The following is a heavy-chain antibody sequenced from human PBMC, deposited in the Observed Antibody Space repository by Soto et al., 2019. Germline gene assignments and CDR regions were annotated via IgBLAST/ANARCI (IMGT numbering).Heavy chain of an antibody. CDR1: GCSISSSNW. J-gene: IGHJ4*02. CDR2: IYHSGST. D-gene: IGHD3-3*01. CDR3: ARRLRSIVGVVAYYFDY. V-gene: IGHV4-4*02. Sequence: SETLSLTCAVSGCSISSSNWWSWFRQPPGKGLEWIGEIYHSGSTNYNPSLKSRVTISVDKSKNQFSLKLSSVTAADTAVYYCARRLRSIVGVVAYYFDYCGQGNLVTVAS.